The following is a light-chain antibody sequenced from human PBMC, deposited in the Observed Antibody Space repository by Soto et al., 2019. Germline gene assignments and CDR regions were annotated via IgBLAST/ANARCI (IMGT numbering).Light chain of an antibody. CDR3: QQYNNWPRT. CDR1: QSVSSN. CDR2: GAS. J-gene: IGKJ1*01. V-gene: IGKV3-15*01. Sequence: EIVMTQSPATLSVSPGERATLSCRASQSVSSNIAWYQQKPGQAPRLLIYGASTRATDIPARFSGSGSGTEFTLTISSLQSEDFALYYCQQYNNWPRTFGQGTKVEIK.